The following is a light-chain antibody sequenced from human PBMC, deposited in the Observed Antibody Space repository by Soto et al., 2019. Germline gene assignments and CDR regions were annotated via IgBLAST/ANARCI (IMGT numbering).Light chain of an antibody. CDR2: GAS. CDR3: QQYTYWTWT. J-gene: IGKJ1*01. Sequence: EIVMTQSPATLSVSPGERATLSCRASQSVSSNLAWYQQKPGQAPRLLINGASTRAAGISPRFSGGGSGTDFTLTISSLQSEDFGVYYCQQYTYWTWTFGQGTKVGIK. CDR1: QSVSSN. V-gene: IGKV3-15*01.